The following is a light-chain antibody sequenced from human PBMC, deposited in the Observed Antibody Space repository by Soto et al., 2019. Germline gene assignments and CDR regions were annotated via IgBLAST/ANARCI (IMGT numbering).Light chain of an antibody. CDR2: GAS. CDR1: QSVSSSY. J-gene: IGKJ1*01. CDR3: QQYGSSSWT. V-gene: IGKV3-20*01. Sequence: EIVFTQSPGTLSLSPGERATLSCRASQSVSSSYLAWYQQKPGQAPRLLIYGASSRATGIPDRFSGSGSGTDFTLTISRLEPEDFAVYYCQQYGSSSWTFGQGTKVDSK.